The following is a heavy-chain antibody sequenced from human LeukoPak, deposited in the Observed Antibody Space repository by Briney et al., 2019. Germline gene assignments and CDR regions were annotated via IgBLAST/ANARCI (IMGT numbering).Heavy chain of an antibody. CDR2: IHYSGNT. D-gene: IGHD4-23*01. J-gene: IGHJ4*02. CDR3: ARHPGGNSAHRFDY. V-gene: IGHV4-59*08. CDR1: GAFISSYF. Sequence: PSETLSLTCTVSGAFISSYFWSWIRQPPGKGLEGIGYIHYSGNTNYNPSLKSRVTMSFDTSKNQFSLKLSSVTAADMAVYFCARHPGGNSAHRFDYWGQGTLVTVSS.